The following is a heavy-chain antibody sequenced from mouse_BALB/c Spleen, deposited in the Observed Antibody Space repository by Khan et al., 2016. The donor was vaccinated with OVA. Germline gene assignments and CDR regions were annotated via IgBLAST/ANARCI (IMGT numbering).Heavy chain of an antibody. J-gene: IGHJ3*01. Sequence: EVELVESGRDLVKPGASLKLSCAASGFTFSSYSMSWVLQTPDKRLEWVATISRVGDYTSYPDNVKGRFTMSSDNANNTPYLHLSSLKSEDAAMFYCASRLTGSFAYWGQGTLVTVSA. CDR3: ASRLTGSFAY. D-gene: IGHD4-1*01. V-gene: IGHV5-6*01. CDR1: GFTFSSYS. CDR2: ISRVGDYT.